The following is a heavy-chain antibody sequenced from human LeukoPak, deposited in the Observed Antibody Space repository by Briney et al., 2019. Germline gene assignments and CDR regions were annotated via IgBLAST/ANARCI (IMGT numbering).Heavy chain of an antibody. D-gene: IGHD1-26*01. J-gene: IGHJ4*02. Sequence: GSLRLSCAASGFTLSNYWMSWVRQAPGKGLEWVANIKQDGSEKYYVDSVKGRFTISRDNAKNSLYVQMNSLRAEDTAVYYCARLRGLYSDTNRYQTALDYWGQGTLVTVSS. CDR3: ARLRGLYSDTNRYQTALDY. CDR1: GFTLSNYW. CDR2: IKQDGSEK. V-gene: IGHV3-7*01.